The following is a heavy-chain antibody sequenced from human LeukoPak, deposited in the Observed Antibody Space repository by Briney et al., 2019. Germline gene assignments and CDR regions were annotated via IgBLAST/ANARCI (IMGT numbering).Heavy chain of an antibody. Sequence: GGSLRLSCAASGFTFGSYAMSWARQAPGKGLEWVANIKQDGSEKYYVDSVKGRFTISRDNAKNSLYLQMNSLRAEDTAVYYCARDTNPALEDASGFDYWGQGTLVTVSS. V-gene: IGHV3-7*01. J-gene: IGHJ4*02. D-gene: IGHD2-2*01. CDR3: ARDTNPALEDASGFDY. CDR2: IKQDGSEK. CDR1: GFTFGSYA.